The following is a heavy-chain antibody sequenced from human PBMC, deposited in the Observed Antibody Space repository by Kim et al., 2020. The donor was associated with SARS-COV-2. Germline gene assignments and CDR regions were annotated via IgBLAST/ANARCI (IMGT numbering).Heavy chain of an antibody. Sequence: KGRFTISRDNSKNTLYLQMNSLRAEDTAVYYCAKDQFNYYDSGGYSGFDYWGQGTLVTVSA. D-gene: IGHD3-22*01. V-gene: IGHV3-30*02. J-gene: IGHJ4*02. CDR3: AKDQFNYYDSGGYSGFDY.